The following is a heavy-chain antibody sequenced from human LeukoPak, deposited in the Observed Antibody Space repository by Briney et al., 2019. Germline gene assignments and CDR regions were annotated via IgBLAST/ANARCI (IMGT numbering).Heavy chain of an antibody. CDR2: ISWDGSTT. V-gene: IGHV3-43D*03. J-gene: IGHJ4*02. CDR3: AKTANGLYFDF. CDR1: GFTFDDYA. Sequence: GGSLRLSCAASGFTFDDYAMHWVRQAPGKGLEWVSLISWDGSTTSYADSVKGRFTISRDNSKDSLYLQMSSLRAEDTALYYCAKTANGLYFDFWGQGTLVTVSS. D-gene: IGHD1-1*01.